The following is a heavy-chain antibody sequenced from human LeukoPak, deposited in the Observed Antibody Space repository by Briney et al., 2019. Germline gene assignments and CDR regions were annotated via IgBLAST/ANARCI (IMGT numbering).Heavy chain of an antibody. CDR3: ARTAARRFDY. CDR1: GYTFTSYY. Sequence: ASVKVSCKASGYTFTSYYMHWVRQAPGQGLEWMGIINPSGGSTSYAQKFQGRVTMTRDTSTSTVYTELSSLRSDDTAVYYCARTAARRFDYWGQGTLVTVSS. CDR2: INPSGGST. D-gene: IGHD6-6*01. J-gene: IGHJ4*02. V-gene: IGHV1-46*01.